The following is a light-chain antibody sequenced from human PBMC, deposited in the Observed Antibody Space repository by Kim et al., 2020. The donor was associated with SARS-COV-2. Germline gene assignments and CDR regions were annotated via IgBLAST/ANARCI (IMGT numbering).Light chain of an antibody. CDR3: AVWDDSLNGWV. V-gene: IGLV1-44*01. Sequence: QSVLTQPPSLSGTPGQTVTISCSGSRSNIGSNAVNWYQQLPGTPPKLRIYNNEQRPSGVPDRFSGSKSGTSASLAISGLRSDDDSDYYCAVWDDSLNGWVFGGGTKLTVL. J-gene: IGLJ3*02. CDR1: RSNIGSNA. CDR2: NNE.